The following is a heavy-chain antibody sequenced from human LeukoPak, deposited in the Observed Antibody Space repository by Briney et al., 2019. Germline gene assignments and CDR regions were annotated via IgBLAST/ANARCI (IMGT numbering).Heavy chain of an antibody. CDR3: AKVPVGDGDDY. J-gene: IGHJ4*02. CDR1: GFIVSSNY. Sequence: GGSLRLSCAASGFIVSSNYMSWVRQAPGKGLEWVSVIYSGGGSTYYADSVKGRFTISRDNSKNTLYLQMNSLRAEDTAVYYCAKVPVGDGDDYWGQGTLVTVSS. D-gene: IGHD5-24*01. V-gene: IGHV3-53*01. CDR2: IYSGGGST.